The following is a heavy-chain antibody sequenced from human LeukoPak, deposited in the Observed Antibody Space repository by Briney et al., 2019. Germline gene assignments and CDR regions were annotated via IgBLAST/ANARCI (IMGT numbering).Heavy chain of an antibody. D-gene: IGHD1-7*01. CDR2: IYHSGST. V-gene: IGHV4-38-2*01. Sequence: SETLSLTCAVSGYSISSGYYWGWIRQPPGKGLEWIGSIYHSGSTYYNPSLKSRVTISVDTSKNQFSLKLSSVTAADTAVYYCAGHRPRLELRLPENFDYWGQGTLVTVSS. CDR1: GYSISSGYY. CDR3: AGHRPRLELRLPENFDY. J-gene: IGHJ4*02.